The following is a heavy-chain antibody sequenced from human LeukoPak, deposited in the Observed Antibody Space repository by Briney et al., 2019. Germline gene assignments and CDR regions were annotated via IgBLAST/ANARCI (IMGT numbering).Heavy chain of an antibody. J-gene: IGHJ3*02. CDR2: IYSGGST. CDR1: GFTVSCNY. CDR3: ASWLRLDAFDI. Sequence: GGSLRLSCAASGFTVSCNYMSWVRQAPGKGLEWVSVIYSGGSTYYADSVKGRFTISRDNSKNTLYLQMNSLRAEDTAVYYCASWLRLDAFDIWGQGTIVTVSS. D-gene: IGHD3-9*01. V-gene: IGHV3-66*01.